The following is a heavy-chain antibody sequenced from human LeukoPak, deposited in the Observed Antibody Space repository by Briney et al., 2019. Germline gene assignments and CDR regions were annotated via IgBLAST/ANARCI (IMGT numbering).Heavy chain of an antibody. Sequence: SEKVSCKASGYTFTDFYMHWVRQAPGQGLEWMGWINPNSGGTNYAQKFQGRVTMTRDTSISTAHMELSRLRSDDTAVYYCARDLSFYGAGSYYFDYWGQGTLVTVSS. D-gene: IGHD3-10*01. CDR1: GYTFTDFY. J-gene: IGHJ4*02. CDR2: INPNSGGT. V-gene: IGHV1-2*02. CDR3: ARDLSFYGAGSYYFDY.